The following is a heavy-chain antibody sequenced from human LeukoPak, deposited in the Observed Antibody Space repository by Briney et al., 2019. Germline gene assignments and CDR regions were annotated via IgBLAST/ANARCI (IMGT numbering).Heavy chain of an antibody. V-gene: IGHV3-7*01. CDR1: GFTFSNYW. D-gene: IGHD2-2*01. CDR2: INQGGSKI. Sequence: GGSLRLSCAASGFTFSNYWMSWVRQAPGKGLEWLAYINQGGSKIYYADSVKGRFTISRDNGKNSLKITINSVRDDDTAVYYCDKDQGNRVVGRMANWYFDLWRGDTLLIVFS. J-gene: IGHJ2*01. CDR3: DKDQGNRVVGRMANWYFDL.